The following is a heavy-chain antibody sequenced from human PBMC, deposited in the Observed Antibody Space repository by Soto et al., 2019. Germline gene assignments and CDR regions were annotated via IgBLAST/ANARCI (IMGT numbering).Heavy chain of an antibody. V-gene: IGHV3-30*18. J-gene: IGHJ4*02. D-gene: IGHD2-21*02. CDR2: ISYDGSNK. CDR1: RFIFSGYG. CDR3: AKGGRAYCGGDCRYYFDY. Sequence: GGSRRLSCAASRFIFSGYGMHWVRQAPGKGLEWVAVISYDGSNKFYADSVKGRFTISRDNSKNTLYLQMNSLRAEDTAVYYCAKGGRAYCGGDCRYYFDYWGQGT.